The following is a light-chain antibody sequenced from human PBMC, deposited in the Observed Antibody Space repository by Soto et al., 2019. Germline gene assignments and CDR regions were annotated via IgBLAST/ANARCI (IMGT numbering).Light chain of an antibody. CDR1: QSVSSNY. CDR2: GAS. J-gene: IGKJ2*01. V-gene: IGKV3-20*01. Sequence: EIVLTKSQGTLSLSPGDRATLSCRASQSVSSNYLAWYQQKPGQAPRLLIYGASRGAAGIPDRFSGSGSGTDFTLTISRLEPEDYAVYFCQQYGSSPMFTFGE. CDR3: QQYGSSPMFT.